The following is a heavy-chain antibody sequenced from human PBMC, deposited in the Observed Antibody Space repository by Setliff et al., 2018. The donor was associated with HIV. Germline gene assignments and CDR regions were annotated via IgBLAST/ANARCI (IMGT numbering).Heavy chain of an antibody. J-gene: IGHJ3*02. V-gene: IGHV1-2*02. CDR3: ARDPGYKSSWYGAFDI. CDR2: INPNSGGT. Sequence: ASVKVSCKASGDAFTDYYIHWVRQAPGQGLEWMGWINPNSGGTNYAQKFQGRVTMTRDMSISTAFMDLSRLRSDDTAVYYCARDPGYKSSWYGAFDIWGQGTMVTVSS. D-gene: IGHD6-13*01. CDR1: GDAFTDYY.